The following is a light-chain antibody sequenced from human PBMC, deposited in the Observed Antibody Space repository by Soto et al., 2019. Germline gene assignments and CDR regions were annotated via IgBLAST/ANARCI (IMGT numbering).Light chain of an antibody. J-gene: IGKJ1*01. CDR1: QTVSSRF. CDR3: HQYESSRT. Sequence: EIVLTQSPGTLSLSPGERASLSCRASQTVSSRFLAWYQQKPGQAPRVLLYGASTRATGIPDRFSGSGSGTVFTLTISRLEPEDFAVYFCHQYESSRTFGQGTKVEMK. V-gene: IGKV3-20*01. CDR2: GAS.